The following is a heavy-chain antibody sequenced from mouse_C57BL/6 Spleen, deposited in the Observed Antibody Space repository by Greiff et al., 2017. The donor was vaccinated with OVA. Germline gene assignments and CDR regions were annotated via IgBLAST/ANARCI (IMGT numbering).Heavy chain of an antibody. Sequence: VQLQPSGAELARPGASVKMSCKASGYTFTSYTMNWVKQRPGQGLEWIGYINPSSGYTKYNQKFKDKATLTADKSSSTAYMQLSSLTSEDSAVYYCARSGYDGFYFDYWGQGTTLTVSS. V-gene: IGHV1-4*01. CDR1: GYTFTSYT. CDR3: ARSGYDGFYFDY. CDR2: INPSSGYT. J-gene: IGHJ2*01. D-gene: IGHD2-3*01.